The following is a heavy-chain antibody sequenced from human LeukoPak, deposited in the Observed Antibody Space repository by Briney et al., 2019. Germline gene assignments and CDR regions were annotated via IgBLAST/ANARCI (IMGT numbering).Heavy chain of an antibody. CDR2: ISISSSYI. J-gene: IGHJ4*02. CDR3: ARDHRVGYCSSTSCTFDY. CDR1: GFTFSSYS. V-gene: IGHV3-21*01. Sequence: PGGSLRLSCAASGFTFSSYSMNWVRQAPGKGREGGSSISISSSYIYYADSVTSRFPISRDNAKNSLYLQMNSLRAEDTAVYYCARDHRVGYCSSTSCTFDYWGQGTLVTVSS. D-gene: IGHD2-2*01.